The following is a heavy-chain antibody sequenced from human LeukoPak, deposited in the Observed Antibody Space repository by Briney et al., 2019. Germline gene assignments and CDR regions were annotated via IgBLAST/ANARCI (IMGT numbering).Heavy chain of an antibody. V-gene: IGHV1-18*01. Sequence: ASVKVSCKASGYTFTSYGISWVRQAPGQGLEWMGWISAYNGDTNYAQKLQGRVTMTTDTSTSTAYMELRSLRSDDTAVYYCAREIRGGYYYDSSGYYPFDYWGQGTLVTVSS. CDR1: GYTFTSYG. CDR2: ISAYNGDT. J-gene: IGHJ4*02. CDR3: AREIRGGYYYDSSGYYPFDY. D-gene: IGHD3-22*01.